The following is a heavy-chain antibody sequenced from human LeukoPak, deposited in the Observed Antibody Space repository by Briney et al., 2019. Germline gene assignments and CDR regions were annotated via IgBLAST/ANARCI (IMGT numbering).Heavy chain of an antibody. CDR2: ISGSGGST. CDR1: GFTFSSYA. D-gene: IGHD2-21*02. Sequence: GGSLRLSCAASGFTFSSYAMSWVRQAPGKGLEWVSAISGSGGSTYYADSVKGRFTISRDNSKNTLYLQMNGRRAEDTAVYYCARGMFGGYCTDYWGQGTLVTVSS. CDR3: ARGMFGGYCTDY. V-gene: IGHV3-23*01. J-gene: IGHJ4*02.